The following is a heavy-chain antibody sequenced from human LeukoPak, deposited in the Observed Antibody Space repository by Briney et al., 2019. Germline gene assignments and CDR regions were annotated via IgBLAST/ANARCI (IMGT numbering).Heavy chain of an antibody. D-gene: IGHD2-15*01. CDR2: ISYDGSNK. CDR3: ARDGCSGGNCHNFRY. CDR1: GFTFNSYT. V-gene: IGHV3-30-3*01. J-gene: IGHJ4*02. Sequence: GGSLRLSCAASGFTFNSYTMHWVRQAPGKGLEWVAIISYDGSNKYCADSVKGRFTISRDNSNNTLYLQMNSLRAEDTAVYYCARDGCSGGNCHNFRYWGQGTLVTVSS.